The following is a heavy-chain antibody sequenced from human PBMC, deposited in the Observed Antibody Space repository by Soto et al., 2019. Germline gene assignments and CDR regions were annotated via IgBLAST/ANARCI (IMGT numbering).Heavy chain of an antibody. CDR3: ARNGYSSGWLETYYFDY. Sequence: QVQLVQSGAEVKKPGSSVKVSCKASGGTFSSYAISWVRQAPGQGLEWMGGIIPIFGTANYAQKFQGRVTITADESTSTAYMELSSRRYEDTAVYYCARNGYSSGWLETYYFDYWGQGTLVTVSS. V-gene: IGHV1-69*01. J-gene: IGHJ4*02. CDR2: IIPIFGTA. CDR1: GGTFSSYA. D-gene: IGHD6-19*01.